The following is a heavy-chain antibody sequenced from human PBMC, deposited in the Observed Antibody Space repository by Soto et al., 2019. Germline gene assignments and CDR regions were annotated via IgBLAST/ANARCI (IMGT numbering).Heavy chain of an antibody. Sequence: EVQLVETGGGLIQPGGSLRLSCAASGFTVSSNYMSWVRQAPGKGLEWVSVIYSGGSTYYADSVKGRFTISRDNSKNTLYLQMNSLRAEDTAVYYCAARPKYRAIAYYYGMDVWGQGTTVTVSS. CDR1: GFTVSSNY. J-gene: IGHJ6*02. CDR3: AARPKYRAIAYYYGMDV. V-gene: IGHV3-53*02. CDR2: IYSGGST. D-gene: IGHD6-13*01.